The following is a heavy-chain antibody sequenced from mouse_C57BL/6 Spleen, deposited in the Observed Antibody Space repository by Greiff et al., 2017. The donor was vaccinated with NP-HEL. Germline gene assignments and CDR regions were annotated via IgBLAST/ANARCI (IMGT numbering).Heavy chain of an antibody. CDR2: IDPANGNT. Sequence: EVQLQQSVAELVRPGASVKLSCTASGFNIENTYMHWVKQRPEQGLEWIGRIDPANGNTKYAPKFQGKATITADTSSNTAYLQLSSLTSEDTAIYYCARPELGPFDYWGQGTTLTVSS. CDR1: GFNIENTY. V-gene: IGHV14-3*01. CDR3: ARPELGPFDY. J-gene: IGHJ2*01. D-gene: IGHD4-1*01.